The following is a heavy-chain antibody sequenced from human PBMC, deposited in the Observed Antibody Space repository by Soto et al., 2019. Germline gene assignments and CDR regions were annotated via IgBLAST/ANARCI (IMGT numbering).Heavy chain of an antibody. J-gene: IGHJ5*02. CDR3: VRDAYCNGDCPRGFDP. V-gene: IGHV3-30*03. D-gene: IGHD2-21*02. CDR1: GFTFSSYG. CDR2: ISYDGSNK. Sequence: PGGSLRLSCAASGFTFSSYGMHWVRQAPGKGLEWVAVISYDGSNKYYADSVKGRFTISRDDSKNSLYLQMNSLKTEDTAVYYCVRDAYCNGDCPRGFDPWGQGTLVTVSS.